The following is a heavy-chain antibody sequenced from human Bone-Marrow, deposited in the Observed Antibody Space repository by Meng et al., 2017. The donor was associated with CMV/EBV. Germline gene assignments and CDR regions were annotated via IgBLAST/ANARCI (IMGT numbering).Heavy chain of an antibody. CDR3: ARDSGDLAI. CDR2: IYHSGST. D-gene: IGHD7-27*01. CDR1: GGSISSSNW. J-gene: IGHJ4*02. Sequence: GSLRLSCAVSGGSISSSNWWSWVRQPPGKGLEWIGEIYHSGSTNYNPSLKSRVTISVHTSMNQFSLNLDSVTAADTAVYYCARDSGDLAIWGQGTLVTVSS. V-gene: IGHV4-4*02.